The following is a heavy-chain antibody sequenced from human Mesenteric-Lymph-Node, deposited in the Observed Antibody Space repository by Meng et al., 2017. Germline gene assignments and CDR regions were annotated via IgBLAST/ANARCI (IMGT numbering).Heavy chain of an antibody. CDR3: ARGDDYGDYVFRLYGMDV. J-gene: IGHJ6*02. V-gene: IGHV4-34*01. CDR1: GGSFSGYY. CDR2: INHSGST. D-gene: IGHD4-17*01. Sequence: SETLSLTCAVYGGSFSGYYWSWIRQPPGKGLEWIGEINHSGSTNYNPSLKSRVTISVDTSKNQFSLKLSSVTAADTAVYYCARGDDYGDYVFRLYGMDVWGQGTMVTVSS.